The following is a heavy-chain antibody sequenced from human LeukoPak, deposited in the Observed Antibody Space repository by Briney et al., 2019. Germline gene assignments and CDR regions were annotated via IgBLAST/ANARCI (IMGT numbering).Heavy chain of an antibody. CDR3: ARSTTGPFDY. CDR2: IYYSGST. Sequence: SETLSLACTVSGGSISSGGYYWSWIRQHPGKGLEWIGHIYYSGSTYYNPSLKSRVTISVDTSKKQISLKLSSVTAADTAVYYCARSTTGPFDYWGQGTLVTVSS. V-gene: IGHV4-31*03. D-gene: IGHD1-26*01. J-gene: IGHJ4*02. CDR1: GGSISSGGYY.